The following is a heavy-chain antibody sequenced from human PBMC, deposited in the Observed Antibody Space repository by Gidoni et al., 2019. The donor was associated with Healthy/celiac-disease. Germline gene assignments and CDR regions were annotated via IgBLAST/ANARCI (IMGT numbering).Heavy chain of an antibody. Sequence: EVQLVESGGGLVQPGGSLRLSCAASGFTFSSYEMNWGRQAPGKGLEWVSYISSSGSTIYYADSVKGRFTISRDNAKNSLYLQMNSLRAEDTAVYYCASDPSRPDYYYYGMDVWGQGTTVTVSS. CDR1: GFTFSSYE. J-gene: IGHJ6*02. V-gene: IGHV3-48*03. CDR2: ISSSGSTI. CDR3: ASDPSRPDYYYYGMDV.